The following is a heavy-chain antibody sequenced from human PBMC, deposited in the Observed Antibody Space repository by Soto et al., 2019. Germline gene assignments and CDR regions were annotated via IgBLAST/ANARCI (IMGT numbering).Heavy chain of an antibody. CDR1: GGSFSGYY. CDR2: MNHSGSA. D-gene: IGHD3-3*01. CDR3: ASGEWGRIFGVVSYDS. J-gene: IGHJ4*02. Sequence: SETLSLTCAVYGGSFSGYYWSWIRQPPGKGLEWIGEMNHSGSANYNPSLKSRVTISVDTSKNQFSLKLTSVTAADSALYYCASGEWGRIFGVVSYDSWGLGTLVTVSS. V-gene: IGHV4-34*01.